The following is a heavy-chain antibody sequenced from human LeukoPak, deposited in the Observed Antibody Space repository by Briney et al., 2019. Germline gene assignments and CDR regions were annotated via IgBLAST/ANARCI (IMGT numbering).Heavy chain of an antibody. J-gene: IGHJ4*02. CDR1: GFTVSDYY. CDR2: LYTDDTT. CDR3: ARGGAFYWNPRY. D-gene: IGHD1-1*01. Sequence: GGSLRLSCVASGFTVSDYYMSWVRQAPGKGLEWVSLLYTDDTTIYADSVEGRLTISRDGSKNSIYLHMTTLRGEDTAVYYCARGGAFYWNPRYWGQGTLVAVSS. V-gene: IGHV3-53*01.